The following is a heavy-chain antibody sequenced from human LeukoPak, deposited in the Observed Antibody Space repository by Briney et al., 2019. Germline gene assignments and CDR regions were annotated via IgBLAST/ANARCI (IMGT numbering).Heavy chain of an antibody. CDR1: GFTFSSYW. CDR2: INSDGTTT. J-gene: IGHJ6*02. Sequence: GGSLGLSCAASGFTFSSYWMHWVRQAPGKGLVWVSRINSDGTTTNYADSVKGRFTISRDNAKNTLFLQMNSLRAEDTAVYYCARGNYYAMDVWGQGTTVTVSS. CDR3: ARGNYYAMDV. V-gene: IGHV3-74*01.